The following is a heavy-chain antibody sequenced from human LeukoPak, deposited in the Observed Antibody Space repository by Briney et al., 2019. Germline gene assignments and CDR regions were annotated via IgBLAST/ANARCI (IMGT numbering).Heavy chain of an antibody. J-gene: IGHJ4*02. CDR1: GGSISSSSYY. CDR3: AREANSGWYVDY. D-gene: IGHD6-19*01. V-gene: IGHV4-39*07. Sequence: SETLSLTCTVSGGSISSSSYYWGWIRQPPGKGLEWIGEIYHSGSTNFNPSLRTRVTISVDKSKKHFSLKMTSVTAADTAVYYCAREANSGWYVDYWGQGTLVTVSS. CDR2: IYHSGST.